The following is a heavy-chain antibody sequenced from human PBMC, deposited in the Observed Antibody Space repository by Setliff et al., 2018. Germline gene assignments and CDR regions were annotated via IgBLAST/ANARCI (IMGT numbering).Heavy chain of an antibody. Sequence: GGSLRLSCAASGFTFSGYYMQWVRQAPGKGLEWVGFIRSKAYGGTTEYAASVKGRFTISRDDSKSIAYLQMNSLKTEDTAVYYCTRDRMAEYSSSWYGDYWGQGTLVTVSS. D-gene: IGHD6-13*01. J-gene: IGHJ4*02. V-gene: IGHV3-49*04. CDR1: GFTFSGYY. CDR2: IRSKAYGGTT. CDR3: TRDRMAEYSSSWYGDY.